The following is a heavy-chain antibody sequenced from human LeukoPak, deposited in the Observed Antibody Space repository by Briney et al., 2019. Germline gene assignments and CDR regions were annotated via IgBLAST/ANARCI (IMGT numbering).Heavy chain of an antibody. CDR3: AKASGTSPIFYFDY. D-gene: IGHD1-1*01. Sequence: GGTLRLSCAASGSTFSSYGMSWVRQAPGKGLEWVSAISGSGGSTYYADSVKGRFTISRDNSKNTLYLQMNSLRAEDTAVYYCAKASGTSPIFYFDYWGQGTLVTVSS. CDR1: GSTFSSYG. J-gene: IGHJ4*02. CDR2: ISGSGGST. V-gene: IGHV3-23*01.